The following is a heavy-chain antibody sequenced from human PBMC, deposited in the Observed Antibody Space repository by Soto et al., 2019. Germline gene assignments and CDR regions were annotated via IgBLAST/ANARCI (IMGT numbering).Heavy chain of an antibody. CDR2: IYHSGST. D-gene: IGHD4-4*01. Sequence: SETLSLTCAVSGGSISSSNWWSWVRQPPGKGLEWIGEIYHSGSTNYNPSLKSRVTISVDKSKNQFSLKLSSVTAADTAVYYCATFRIGATVTDYYGMDVWGQGTTVTVS. V-gene: IGHV4-4*02. CDR1: GGSISSSNW. CDR3: ATFRIGATVTDYYGMDV. J-gene: IGHJ6*02.